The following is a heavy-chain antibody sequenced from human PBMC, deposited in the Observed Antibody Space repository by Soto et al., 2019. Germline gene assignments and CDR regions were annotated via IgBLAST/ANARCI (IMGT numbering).Heavy chain of an antibody. V-gene: IGHV1-69*01. J-gene: IGHJ4*02. Sequence: QVQLVQSGAEMRKPGSSVRVSCKASGGSFNRHTISWVRQAPGQGLEWMGGIIPIFGTANHAQKFQGRVTINADESTSTVYMELSSLRSDDTAIYYCARGGGYDSTDYYYAYWGQGTLVIVSS. D-gene: IGHD3-22*01. CDR1: GGSFNRHT. CDR2: IIPIFGTA. CDR3: ARGGGYDSTDYYYAY.